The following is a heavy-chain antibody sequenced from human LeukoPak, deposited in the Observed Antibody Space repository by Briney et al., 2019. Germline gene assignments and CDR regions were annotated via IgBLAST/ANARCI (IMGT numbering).Heavy chain of an antibody. Sequence: SQTLSLTCTVSGDSISSGEYFWSWLRQPPGNGLEWIGYIYYSGRTYYNPSLKSRVSISVDTSKNQFYLKVSSVTAADTAVYYCASDHGDFVNWVDPWGQGTLVTVSS. CDR3: ASDHGDFVNWVDP. CDR2: IYYSGRT. CDR1: GDSISSGEYF. J-gene: IGHJ5*02. D-gene: IGHD4-17*01. V-gene: IGHV4-30-4*01.